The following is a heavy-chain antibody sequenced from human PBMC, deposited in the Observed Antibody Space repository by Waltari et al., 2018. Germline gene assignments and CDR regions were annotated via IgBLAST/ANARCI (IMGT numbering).Heavy chain of an antibody. CDR3: ARRGWEILRGFDY. V-gene: IGHV3-30*03. Sequence: QVQLVESGGGVVQPGRSLRLSCEASGFTFSSYGMHWVRQDPGKGLEWVAVISDDGNYIYYADSVKGRFTISRDNSKNTVFLQMNSLKSEDTAVYYCARRGWEILRGFDYWGQGTLVTVSS. D-gene: IGHD1-26*01. CDR1: GFTFSSYG. J-gene: IGHJ4*02. CDR2: ISDDGNYI.